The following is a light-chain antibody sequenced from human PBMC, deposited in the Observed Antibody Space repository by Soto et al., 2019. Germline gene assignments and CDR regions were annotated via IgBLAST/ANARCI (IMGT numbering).Light chain of an antibody. Sequence: ETLMTQSPATLSASPGERVTPSCRASQNINFNLAWYQQKPGQAPRVLIYGASSRASGIPDRFSGSGSGTDFSLTISSLEHDDFAFYYCQQYHNWPPLTFGGGTRVEIK. CDR1: QNINFN. J-gene: IGKJ4*01. CDR3: QQYHNWPPLT. CDR2: GAS. V-gene: IGKV3D-15*01.